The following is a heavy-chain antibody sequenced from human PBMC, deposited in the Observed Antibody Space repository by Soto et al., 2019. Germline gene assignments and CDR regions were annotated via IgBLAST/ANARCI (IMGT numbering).Heavy chain of an antibody. Sequence: QVQLQQWGAGLLKPSETLSLTCAVYGGSFSGYYWSWIRQPPGKGLEWIGEINHSGSTNYNPSLKSQVTISVDTSKNQFSLKLSSVTAADTAVYYCARGVDSRSSYYNWFDPWGQGTLVTVSS. CDR1: GGSFSGYY. V-gene: IGHV4-34*01. J-gene: IGHJ5*02. CDR3: ARGVDSRSSYYNWFDP. CDR2: INHSGST. D-gene: IGHD6-13*01.